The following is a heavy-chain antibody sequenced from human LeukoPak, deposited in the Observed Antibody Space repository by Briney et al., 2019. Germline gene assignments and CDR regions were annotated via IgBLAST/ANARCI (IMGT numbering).Heavy chain of an antibody. J-gene: IGHJ4*02. CDR1: GGSISSDS. V-gene: IGHV4-59*01. Sequence: SSETLSLTCTVSGGSISSDSWSWIRQPPGKGLEWIGYIHYSGGTNYNPSLKSRVTISIDTSKNQFSLKLSSVTAADTAVYYCARYYYGSGPFDYWGQGTLVTVSS. CDR3: ARYYYGSGPFDY. D-gene: IGHD3-10*01. CDR2: IHYSGGT.